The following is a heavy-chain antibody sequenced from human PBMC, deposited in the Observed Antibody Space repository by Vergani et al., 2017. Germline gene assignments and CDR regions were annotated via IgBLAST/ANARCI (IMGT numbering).Heavy chain of an antibody. Sequence: QVQLVESGGGVVQPGRSLRLSCAASGFSFSSFGFHWVRQAPGKGLEWVAFIHYDGSHEYYIDSVKGRFTISRDNSKNTLILQMNGLRAEDTAVYYCAKVRENYIVVVPAASFDYWGQGTLVTVSS. CDR1: GFSFSSFG. CDR2: IHYDGSHE. D-gene: IGHD2-2*01. CDR3: AKVRENYIVVVPAASFDY. V-gene: IGHV3-30*02. J-gene: IGHJ4*02.